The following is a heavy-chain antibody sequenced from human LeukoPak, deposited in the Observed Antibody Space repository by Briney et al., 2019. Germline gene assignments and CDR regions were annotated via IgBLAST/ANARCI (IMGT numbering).Heavy chain of an antibody. V-gene: IGHV1-18*01. Sequence: ASVKVSCKASGYTFTSYGISWVRQAPGQGLEWMGWISAYNGNTNYAQKLQGRVTMTTDTSTSTAYMELRSLRSDDTAVYYCARDEYCSGANCYSGYNWFDLWGQGTLVTVSS. CDR3: ARDEYCSGANCYSGYNWFDL. CDR2: ISAYNGNT. J-gene: IGHJ5*02. CDR1: GYTFTSYG. D-gene: IGHD2-15*01.